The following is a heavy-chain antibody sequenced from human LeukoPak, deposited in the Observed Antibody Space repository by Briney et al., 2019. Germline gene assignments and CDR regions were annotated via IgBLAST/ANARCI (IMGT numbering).Heavy chain of an antibody. V-gene: IGHV3-7*01. CDR1: GFTFSSYW. Sequence: GGSLRLSCAASGFTFSSYWMSWVRQAPGKGLEWVANINQDGSRKYHVDSVKGRFTISRDNARNSLYLQMNSLRPEDTAVYYCARAGLYSGSGLDYWGQGALVTVSS. D-gene: IGHD5-12*01. CDR3: ARAGLYSGSGLDY. J-gene: IGHJ4*02. CDR2: INQDGSRK.